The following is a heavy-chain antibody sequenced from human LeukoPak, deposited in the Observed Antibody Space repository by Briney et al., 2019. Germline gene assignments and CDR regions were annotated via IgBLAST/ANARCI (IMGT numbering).Heavy chain of an antibody. V-gene: IGHV3-7*01. CDR1: GFTFASSW. CDR2: IKEDGSEK. CDR3: AREPGIGYAFDI. J-gene: IGHJ3*02. Sequence: GGSLRLSCVVSGFTFASSWRTWVRQAPGKGLERVADIKEDGSEKQYVDSVKGRFNISRDNAKNSLYLQMNSLRAEDTAVYYCAREPGIGYAFDIWGQGTMVTVSS. D-gene: IGHD3-10*01.